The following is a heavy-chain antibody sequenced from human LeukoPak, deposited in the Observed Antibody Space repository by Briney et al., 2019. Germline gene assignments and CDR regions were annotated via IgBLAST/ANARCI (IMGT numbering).Heavy chain of an antibody. D-gene: IGHD3-22*01. Sequence: GSSVKVSCKASGGGFTFTSHAISWVRQAPGQGVEWVGGLIPIYGSANYAQKFQGRVTITSDESTRTVYMELSSLRPEDSAVYYCAGFFYDNSGDAFDIWGQGTMVTVSS. V-gene: IGHV1-69*01. CDR3: AGFFYDNSGDAFDI. CDR1: GGGFTFTSHA. J-gene: IGHJ3*02. CDR2: LIPIYGSA.